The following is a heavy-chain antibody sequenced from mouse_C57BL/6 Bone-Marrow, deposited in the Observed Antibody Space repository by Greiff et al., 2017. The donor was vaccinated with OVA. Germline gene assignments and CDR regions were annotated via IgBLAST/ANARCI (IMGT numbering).Heavy chain of an antibody. Sequence: VQLQQSGAELVMPGASVKLSCKASGYTFTSYWMHWVKQRPGQGLEWIGEIDPSDSYTNYNQKFKGKSTLTVDKSSSTAYMQLSSLTSEDSAVYYCARDDSNYDYYAMDYWGQGTSVTVSS. V-gene: IGHV1-69*01. D-gene: IGHD2-5*01. CDR2: IDPSDSYT. CDR1: GYTFTSYW. J-gene: IGHJ4*01. CDR3: ARDDSNYDYYAMDY.